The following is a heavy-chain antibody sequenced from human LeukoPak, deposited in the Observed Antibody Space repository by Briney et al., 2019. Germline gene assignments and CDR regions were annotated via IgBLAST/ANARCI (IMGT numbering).Heavy chain of an antibody. CDR1: GFTFSSYA. D-gene: IGHD4-17*01. Sequence: GGSLRLSCAASGFTFSSYAMHWVRQAPGKGLEWVAVISYDGCNKYYADSVKGRFTISRDNSKNTLYPQMNSLRAEDTAVYYCARGGYGDLPDAFDIWGQGTMVTVSS. CDR3: ARGGYGDLPDAFDI. J-gene: IGHJ3*02. CDR2: ISYDGCNK. V-gene: IGHV3-30-3*01.